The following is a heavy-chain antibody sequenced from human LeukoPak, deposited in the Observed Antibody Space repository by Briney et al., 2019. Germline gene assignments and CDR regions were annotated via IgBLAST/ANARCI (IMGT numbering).Heavy chain of an antibody. CDR3: ARLSEWLRLSFDS. V-gene: IGHV4-39*07. D-gene: IGHD5-12*01. CDR2: IYYSGST. Sequence: PSETLSLTCTVSGDSISNSNYYWGWIRQPPGKGLEWVGTIYYSGSTYYNPSLKSRVTISVDTSKNQFSLKLTSVTAADTAVYYCARLSEWLRLSFDSWGQGTLVAVSS. CDR1: GDSISNSNYY. J-gene: IGHJ4*02.